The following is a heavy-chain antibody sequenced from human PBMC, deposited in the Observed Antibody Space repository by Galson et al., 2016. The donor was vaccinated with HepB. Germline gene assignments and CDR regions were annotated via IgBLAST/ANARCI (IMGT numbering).Heavy chain of an antibody. Sequence: LRLSCAASGFTFSSHAMSWIRQSPGKGLEWIGSVYYSGSAYYNPSLSCRVSISLDTSKTQVSLKLSTVTAADTAVYYCARSIPVSGTLLASWGQGTLVTVSS. J-gene: IGHJ5*02. CDR3: ARSIPVSGTLLAS. CDR2: VYYSGSA. V-gene: IGHV4-30-2*03. CDR1: GFTFSSHA. D-gene: IGHD6-19*01.